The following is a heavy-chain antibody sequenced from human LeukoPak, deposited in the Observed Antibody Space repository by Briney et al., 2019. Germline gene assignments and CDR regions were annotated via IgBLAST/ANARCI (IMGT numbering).Heavy chain of an antibody. Sequence: PSETLSLTCTVSGGSISSYYWSWIRQPPGKGLEWIGYIYYSGSTNYNPSLKSRVTISVDTSKNQFSLKLSSVTAADTAVYYCARDLDSSGWHNWFDPWGQGTLVIVSS. V-gene: IGHV4-59*01. CDR1: GGSISSYY. CDR2: IYYSGST. D-gene: IGHD6-19*01. CDR3: ARDLDSSGWHNWFDP. J-gene: IGHJ5*02.